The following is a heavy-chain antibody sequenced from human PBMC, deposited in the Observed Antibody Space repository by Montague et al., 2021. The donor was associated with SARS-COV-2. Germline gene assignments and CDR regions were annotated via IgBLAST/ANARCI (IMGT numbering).Heavy chain of an antibody. CDR3: ARGGLGNRGFDY. Sequence: SETLSLTCVVSDVSLSTSTWWSWVRQSPGKGLEWVGEIYLSGFTQYNPSVKSRVSISLGDSRSQFSLRLTSVTAADTAVYFCARGGLGNRGFDYWGQGTLVTV. D-gene: IGHD3/OR15-3a*01. V-gene: IGHV4-4*02. CDR1: DVSLSTSTW. J-gene: IGHJ4*02. CDR2: IYLSGFT.